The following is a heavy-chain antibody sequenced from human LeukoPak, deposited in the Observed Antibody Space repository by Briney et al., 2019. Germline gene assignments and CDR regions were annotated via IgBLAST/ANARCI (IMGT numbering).Heavy chain of an antibody. Sequence: GGSLRLSCAASGFTFSSYSMYWVRQAPGKGLEWVSYISSSSSTIYYAGSVKGRFTTSRDNAKNSLFLQMNSLRAEDTAVYYCARSRGSSGSYPFDYWGQGTLVTVSS. CDR3: ARSRGSSGSYPFDY. J-gene: IGHJ4*02. V-gene: IGHV3-48*01. D-gene: IGHD1-26*01. CDR2: ISSSSSTI. CDR1: GFTFSSYS.